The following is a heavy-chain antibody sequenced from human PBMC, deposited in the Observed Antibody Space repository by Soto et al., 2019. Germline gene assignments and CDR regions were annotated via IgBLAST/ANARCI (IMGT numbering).Heavy chain of an antibody. J-gene: IGHJ4*02. D-gene: IGHD3-22*01. Sequence: QVQLVQSGAEVKKPGASVKVSCKASGYTFTSYGISWVRQAPGQGLEWMGWISAYNGNTNYAQKLQGRVTMTTDTSTSTAYMGLRSLRSDDTAVYYCARDSLVGTYYYDSSGYDYWGQGTLVTVSS. CDR2: ISAYNGNT. CDR3: ARDSLVGTYYYDSSGYDY. V-gene: IGHV1-18*01. CDR1: GYTFTSYG.